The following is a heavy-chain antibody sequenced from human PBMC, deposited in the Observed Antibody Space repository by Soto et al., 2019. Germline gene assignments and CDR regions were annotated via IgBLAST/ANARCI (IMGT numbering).Heavy chain of an antibody. CDR1: WFDFRHNY. J-gene: IGHJ5*02. CDR3: ATGGIYYEA. CDR2: ISTSGSPA. D-gene: IGHD1-26*01. V-gene: IGHV3-11*01. Sequence: PGGPLSLSCTVSWFDFRHNYVTWIRPAPGKGLEWLSYISTSGSPAYYADSVKGRFTISTDNAKKSLYLQMDSLRAEDTGVYYCATGGIYYEAWGQGTLVTVAS.